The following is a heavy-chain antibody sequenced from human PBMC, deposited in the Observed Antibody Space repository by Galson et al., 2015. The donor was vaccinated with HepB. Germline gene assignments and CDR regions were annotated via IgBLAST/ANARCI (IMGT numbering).Heavy chain of an antibody. CDR2: ISSSSSTI. V-gene: IGHV3-48*01. D-gene: IGHD6-6*01. J-gene: IGHJ4*02. CDR3: ARDGQLDY. CDR1: GFTFTSYS. Sequence: SLRLSCAASGFTFTSYSMNWVRQAPGKGLEWVSYISSSSSTIYYADSVKGRFTISRDNAKNSLYLQMNSLRAEDTAVYYCARDGQLDYWGQGTLVTVSS.